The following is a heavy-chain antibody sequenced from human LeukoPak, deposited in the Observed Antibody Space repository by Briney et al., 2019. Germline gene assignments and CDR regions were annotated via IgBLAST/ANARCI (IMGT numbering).Heavy chain of an antibody. V-gene: IGHV3-23*01. Sequence: GGSLRLSCVASGFSFNNYAMNWVRQAPGKGLGWVSLIIGSSGSTFYADSVKGRFTVSTDKSKDTLDVQMNSLRVEDTAVYYCAKGAYDYIEIAYFDYWGQGSLVTVSS. CDR2: IIGSSGST. J-gene: IGHJ4*02. D-gene: IGHD5-12*01. CDR1: GFSFNNYA. CDR3: AKGAYDYIEIAYFDY.